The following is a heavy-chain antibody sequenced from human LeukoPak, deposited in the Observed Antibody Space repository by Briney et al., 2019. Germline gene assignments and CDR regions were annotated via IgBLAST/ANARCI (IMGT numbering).Heavy chain of an antibody. V-gene: IGHV4-39*07. CDR1: GGSISSSSSY. J-gene: IGHJ4*02. Sequence: PSETLSLTCSVSGGSISSSSSYWGWIRQPPGKGLEWIGSIYYSGSSFDNPALKSRVTISVDTSKNQFSLKLSSVTAADTAVCYCARDLSSYYFDYWGQGTLVTVSS. D-gene: IGHD6-13*01. CDR2: IYYSGSS. CDR3: ARDLSSYYFDY.